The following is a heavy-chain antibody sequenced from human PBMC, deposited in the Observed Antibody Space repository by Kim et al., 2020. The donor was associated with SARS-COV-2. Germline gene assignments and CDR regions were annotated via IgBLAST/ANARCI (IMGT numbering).Heavy chain of an antibody. V-gene: IGHV3-23*01. Sequence: ADSVKGRFTISRDDSKNTLHLKMNSLRAEDTAVYYCAKASSRGAYLTYFDYWGPGTLVTVSS. CDR3: AKASSRGAYLTYFDY. J-gene: IGHJ4*02. D-gene: IGHD1-26*01.